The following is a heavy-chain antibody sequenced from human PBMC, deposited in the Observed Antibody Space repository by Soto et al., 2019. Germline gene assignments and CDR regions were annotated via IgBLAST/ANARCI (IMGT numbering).Heavy chain of an antibody. J-gene: IGHJ6*02. CDR1: GYTFSGYS. D-gene: IGHD2-21*01. Sequence: ASVKVSCKASGYTFSGYSITWVRQAPGQGLELMGRISGYNGNTNYARTLRGRLTLTTDTSTSTAYMELRSLTSDDTAVYYCARDVFCGGAPACPDMDVWGQGTTVTVSS. V-gene: IGHV1-18*04. CDR3: ARDVFCGGAPACPDMDV. CDR2: ISGYNGNT.